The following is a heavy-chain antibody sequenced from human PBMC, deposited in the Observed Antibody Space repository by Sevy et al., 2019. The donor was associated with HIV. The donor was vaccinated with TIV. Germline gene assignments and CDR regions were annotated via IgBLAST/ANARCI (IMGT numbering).Heavy chain of an antibody. CDR1: GFTFSSFT. V-gene: IGHV3-30*14. J-gene: IGHJ4*02. CDR2: ISYDGSAK. CDR3: ARGGGESSGWSHFFDY. D-gene: IGHD6-19*01. Sequence: GGSLRLSCAASGFTFSSFTMHWVRQPPGKGLEWVALISYDGSAKYYTDSVKGRFTISRDNYKNTLHLQVNSLTTEDMAVYYCARGGGESSGWSHFFDYWGQGALVTVSS.